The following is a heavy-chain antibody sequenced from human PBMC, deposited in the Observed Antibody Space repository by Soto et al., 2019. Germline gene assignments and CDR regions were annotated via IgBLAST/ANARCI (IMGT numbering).Heavy chain of an antibody. D-gene: IGHD3-10*01. CDR1: DGSISRSSCY. V-gene: IGHV4-39*01. CDR2: VFYSGNT. J-gene: IGHJ1*01. Sequence: QLQLQESGPGLVKPSETLSLTCTVADGSISRSSCYWGWIRQPPGKGLEWIGSVFYSGNTNYNTSLKSRVTISTDTSKNQSSLRLTSVTAADTAVYYCAKPSSDQTYHYGSGNPPLQLWGRGTLATVSS. CDR3: AKPSSDQTYHYGSGNPPLQL.